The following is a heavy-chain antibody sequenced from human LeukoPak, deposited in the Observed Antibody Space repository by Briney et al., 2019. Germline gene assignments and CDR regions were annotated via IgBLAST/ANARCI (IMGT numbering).Heavy chain of an antibody. CDR3: ARVAWYYDILTGYYNPKDYYYYMDV. V-gene: IGHV1-3*03. CDR2: INAGNGNT. Sequence: ASVKVSCKASGYTFSSYAMHWVRQAPGQRLEWMGWINAGNGNTKFSHEFQGRVTITRNTSISTAYMELSSLRSEDTAVYYCARVAWYYDILTGYYNPKDYYYYMDVWGKGTTVTVSS. CDR1: GYTFSSYA. D-gene: IGHD3-9*01. J-gene: IGHJ6*03.